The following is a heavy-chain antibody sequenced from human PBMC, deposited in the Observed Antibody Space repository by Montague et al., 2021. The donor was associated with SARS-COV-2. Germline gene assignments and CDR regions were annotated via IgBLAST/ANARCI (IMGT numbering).Heavy chain of an antibody. D-gene: IGHD4-17*01. CDR3: ARYTRQIRLIVFDYGMGV. V-gene: IGHV4-59*01. Sequence: SETLSLTCTVSGGSISSYYWSWIRQPPGKGLEWIGYIYYSGSTNYNPSLKSRVTISVDTSKNQFSLKLSSVTAADTAVYYCARYTRQIRLIVFDYGMGVWGQGATVTVSS. CDR2: IYYSGST. J-gene: IGHJ6*02. CDR1: GGSISSYY.